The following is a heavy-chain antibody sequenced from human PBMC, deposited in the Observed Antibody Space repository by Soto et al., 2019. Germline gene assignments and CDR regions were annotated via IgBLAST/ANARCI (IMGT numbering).Heavy chain of an antibody. V-gene: IGHV3-74*01. CDR2: INSDGSTT. Sequence: GGSLRLSCAASGLTFSNSWMHWVRQAPGKGLVWVSYINSDGSTTTYADSVKGRFTISRDNAKNTVYLQITSLTAEDTAVYYCARDRSYTTDYWGQGTLVTVSS. D-gene: IGHD1-26*01. CDR3: ARDRSYTTDY. J-gene: IGHJ4*02. CDR1: GLTFSNSW.